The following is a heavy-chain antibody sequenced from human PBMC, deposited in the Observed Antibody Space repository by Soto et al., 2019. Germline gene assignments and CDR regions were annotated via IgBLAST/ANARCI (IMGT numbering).Heavy chain of an antibody. J-gene: IGHJ4*02. CDR3: ARGIFLVTALDY. CDR1: GYTFTSYA. D-gene: IGHD2-21*02. V-gene: IGHV1-3*05. CDR2: INAGNGNT. Sequence: QVQLVQSGAEKKKPGASVKVSCKASGYTFTSYAMHWVRQAPGQRLEWMGWINAGNGNTKYSQKFQGRVTITSDTSGSTAYMKLRSLRSEDTAVDYGARGIFLVTALDYWGQGTLVTVSS.